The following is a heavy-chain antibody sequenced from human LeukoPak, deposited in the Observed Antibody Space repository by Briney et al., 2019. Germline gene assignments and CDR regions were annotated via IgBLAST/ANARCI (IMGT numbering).Heavy chain of an antibody. CDR1: GFTFTNYW. V-gene: IGHV3-74*01. Sequence: GGSLRLPCAASGFTFTNYWMHWVRQVPGKGLVWVSHINHDGSSTNYADSVKGRFTISRDNAKNTLYLQMNSLTAEDTAVYYCARDLGYNSASWGQGTLVTVSS. J-gene: IGHJ5*02. CDR2: INHDGSST. CDR3: ARDLGYNSAS. D-gene: IGHD5-18*01.